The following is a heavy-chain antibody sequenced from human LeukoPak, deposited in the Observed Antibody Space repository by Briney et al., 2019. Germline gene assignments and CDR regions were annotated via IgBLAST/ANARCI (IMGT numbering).Heavy chain of an antibody. V-gene: IGHV3-48*03. Sequence: GGSLRLSCAASGFTFSSYEMNWVRQAPGKGLEWVSYISSSGSTIYYADSVKGRFTISRDNSKNTLYLQMNSLRAEDTAVYYCAKDRVAVAGNNWFDPWGQGTLVTVSS. J-gene: IGHJ5*02. CDR1: GFTFSSYE. D-gene: IGHD6-19*01. CDR2: ISSSGSTI. CDR3: AKDRVAVAGNNWFDP.